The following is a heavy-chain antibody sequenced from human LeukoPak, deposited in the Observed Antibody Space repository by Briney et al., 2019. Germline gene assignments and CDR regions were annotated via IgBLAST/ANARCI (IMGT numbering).Heavy chain of an antibody. CDR1: GYTFTSYG. CDR2: ISAYNGNT. D-gene: IGHD3-22*01. CDR3: ARDRYYDSSGYSGY. J-gene: IGHJ4*02. V-gene: IGHV1-18*01. Sequence: ASVTVSFKASGYTFTSYGISWVRQAPGQGLEWMGWISAYNGNTNYAQKLQGRVTMTTDTSTSTAYMELRSLRSDDTAVYYCARDRYYDSSGYSGYWGQGTLVTVSS.